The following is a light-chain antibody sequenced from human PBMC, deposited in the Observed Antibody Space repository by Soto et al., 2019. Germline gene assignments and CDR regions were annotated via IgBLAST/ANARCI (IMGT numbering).Light chain of an antibody. Sequence: EIVLTQSPATLSLSPGERATLSRRASQSVGSYLAWSQQKPGQAPRILLYGTSNRATGIPGRFSGSGSETDYTLTMSSIEPEDRGVYYCQHRGKWPRTFGQGTKLEIK. CDR2: GTS. V-gene: IGKV3-11*01. CDR3: QHRGKWPRT. CDR1: QSVGSY. J-gene: IGKJ2*01.